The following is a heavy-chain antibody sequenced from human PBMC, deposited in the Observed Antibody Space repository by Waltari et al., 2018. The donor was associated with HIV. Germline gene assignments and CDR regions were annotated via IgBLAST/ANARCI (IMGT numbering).Heavy chain of an antibody. J-gene: IGHJ2*01. Sequence: EVKLVESGGGLVQPGGSVRLSCAASGFTFSSYEMNWVRQAPGKGLDWISYISSSGSSIYYADSVKGRFTISRDNGKKSLYLQMNILRAEDTAVYYCAKVREKQLWLRNWDFDLWGRGTLVTVSS. CDR2: ISSSGSSI. D-gene: IGHD5-18*01. CDR3: AKVREKQLWLRNWDFDL. V-gene: IGHV3-48*03. CDR1: GFTFSSYE.